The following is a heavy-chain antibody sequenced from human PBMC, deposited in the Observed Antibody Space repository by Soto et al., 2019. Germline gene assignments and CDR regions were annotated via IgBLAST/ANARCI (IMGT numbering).Heavy chain of an antibody. Sequence: QVQLQESGPGLVKPSETLSLTCTVSGGSISSYYWSWIRQPPGKGLEWIGYIYYSGSTNYNPSLKRRVTISVDTSKKPFSLKLSSVTAADTAVYYCARGRCSGGSCYSWDYYYYYGMDVWGQGTTVTVSS. CDR2: IYYSGST. V-gene: IGHV4-59*01. J-gene: IGHJ6*02. CDR1: GGSISSYY. CDR3: ARGRCSGGSCYSWDYYYYYGMDV. D-gene: IGHD2-15*01.